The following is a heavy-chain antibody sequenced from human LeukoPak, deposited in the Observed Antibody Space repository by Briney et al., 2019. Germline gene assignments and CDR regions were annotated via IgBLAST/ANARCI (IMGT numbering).Heavy chain of an antibody. CDR2: IYSGGTT. Sequence: WVSLRLSCKASGFTVSNNYMNWVRQAPGKGLKWVALIYSGGTTNYADSVKGRFTISRDNSKNTLYLQMTNVRVEATAVYYCARDPPGIAASVSGGWGQGTLVTVSS. V-gene: IGHV3-53*01. J-gene: IGHJ4*02. D-gene: IGHD6-13*01. CDR3: ARDPPGIAASVSGG. CDR1: GFTVSNNY.